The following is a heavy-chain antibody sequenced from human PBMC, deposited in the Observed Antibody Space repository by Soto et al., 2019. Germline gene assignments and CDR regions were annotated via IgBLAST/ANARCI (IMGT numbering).Heavy chain of an antibody. V-gene: IGHV1-69*12. CDR2: IIPIFGTA. D-gene: IGHD3-10*01. J-gene: IGHJ5*02. CDR1: GGTFSSYA. Sequence: QVQLVQSGAEVKKPGSSVKVSCKASGGTFSSYAISWVRQAPGQGLEWMGGIIPIFGTANYAQKFQGRVTITADESTSTPYMERSSVRSGDAAVYYGATTGRGPPGGEAPLVPVP. CDR3: ATTGRGPP.